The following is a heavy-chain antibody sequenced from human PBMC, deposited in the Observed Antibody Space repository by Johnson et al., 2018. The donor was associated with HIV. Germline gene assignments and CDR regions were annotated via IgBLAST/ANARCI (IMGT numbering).Heavy chain of an antibody. Sequence: QVQLVESGGGVVQPGGSLRLSCAASGFTFSDYYMSWIRQAPGKGLEWVSYISSSGSTIYYADSVKGRFTISRDNAKNSLYLQMNSLRAEDTAVYYCARYHYYDSRLNDAFDIWGQGTMVTVSS. CDR3: ARYHYYDSRLNDAFDI. CDR1: GFTFSDYY. V-gene: IGHV3-11*04. D-gene: IGHD3-22*01. CDR2: ISSSGSTI. J-gene: IGHJ3*02.